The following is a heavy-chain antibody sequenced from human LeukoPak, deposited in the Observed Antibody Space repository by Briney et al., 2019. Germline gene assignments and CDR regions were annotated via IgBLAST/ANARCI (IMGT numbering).Heavy chain of an antibody. J-gene: IGHJ4*02. V-gene: IGHV1-24*01. D-gene: IGHD3-10*01. CDR3: ATVGVLWFREGYFDY. CDR2: FDPEDGET. CDR1: XXXXXXLS. Sequence: ASVXXSXXXXXXXXXXLSMHWVRQAXGKGLEWMGGFDPEDGETIYAQKFQGRVTMTEDTSTDTAYMELSSLRSEDTAVYYCATVGVLWFREGYFDYWGQGTLVTVSS.